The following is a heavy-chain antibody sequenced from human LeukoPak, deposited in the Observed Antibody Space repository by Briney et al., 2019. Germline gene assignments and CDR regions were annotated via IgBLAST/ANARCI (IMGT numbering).Heavy chain of an antibody. Sequence: PGGSLRLSCAASGFTFSSYWMSSVRQAPGKGLEWVANIKQDGSEKYYVDSVKGRFTISRDNAKNSLYLQMNSLRAEDTAVYYCAREYNWNQGAFDIWGQGTMVTVSS. CDR2: IKQDGSEK. V-gene: IGHV3-7*01. CDR1: GFTFSSYW. D-gene: IGHD1-20*01. J-gene: IGHJ3*02. CDR3: AREYNWNQGAFDI.